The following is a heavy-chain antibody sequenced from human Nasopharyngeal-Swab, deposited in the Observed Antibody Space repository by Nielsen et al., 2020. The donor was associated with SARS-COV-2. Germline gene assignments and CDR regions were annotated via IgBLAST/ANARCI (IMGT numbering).Heavy chain of an antibody. CDR1: GFTFSSYG. CDR3: AKARRTDTYGYECFDS. Sequence: GGSLRLSCAASGFTFSSYGMNWVRQAPGKGLEWVSSISTGGSVMYSADSARGRFTISRDNAKNSLYLQMHSLRAEDTALYYCAKARRTDTYGYECFDSWGQGTLVTVSS. CDR2: ISTGGSVM. J-gene: IGHJ4*02. V-gene: IGHV3-21*04. D-gene: IGHD5-18*01.